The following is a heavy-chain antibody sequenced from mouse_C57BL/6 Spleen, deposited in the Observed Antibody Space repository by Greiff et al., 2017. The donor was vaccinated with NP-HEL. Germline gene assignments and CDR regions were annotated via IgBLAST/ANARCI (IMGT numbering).Heavy chain of an antibody. CDR1: GYSITSGYY. CDR3: ARGDGPFDY. CDR2: ISYDGSN. Sequence: VQLKESGPGLVKPSQSLSLTCSVTGYSITSGYYWNWIRQFPGNKLEWMGYISYDGSNNYNPSLKNRISITRDTSKNQFFLKLNSVTTEDTATYYCARGDGPFDYWGQGTTLTVSS. J-gene: IGHJ2*01. D-gene: IGHD2-3*01. V-gene: IGHV3-6*01.